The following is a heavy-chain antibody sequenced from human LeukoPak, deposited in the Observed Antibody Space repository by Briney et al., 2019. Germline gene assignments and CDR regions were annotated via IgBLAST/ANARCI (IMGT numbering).Heavy chain of an antibody. Sequence: GGSLRLSCAASGFTFSDFSMNWVRQAPGKGLEWLSYISSSSGTIWYADSVKGRFTSSRDNAKNSLYLQMNSLRDGDTAVYYCARGPYSSNWYVDYWGQGTLVTVAS. CDR2: ISSSSGTI. D-gene: IGHD6-13*01. J-gene: IGHJ4*02. CDR1: GFTFSDFS. V-gene: IGHV3-48*02. CDR3: ARGPYSSNWYVDY.